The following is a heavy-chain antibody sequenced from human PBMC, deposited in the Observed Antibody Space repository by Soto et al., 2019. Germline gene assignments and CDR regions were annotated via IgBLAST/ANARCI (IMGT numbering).Heavy chain of an antibody. CDR1: GFTFNNYG. CDR3: ATLTMTRDFYDIWSGYNSFDI. V-gene: IGHV3-30*03. J-gene: IGHJ3*02. CDR2: ISYDGSNK. D-gene: IGHD3-3*01. Sequence: GGSLRLSCAASGFTFNNYGMHWVRQAPGKGLEWVAVISYDGSNKYYADSLKGRLTISRDTSKNTLYLEITSLRAEDTAVYHCATLTMTRDFYDIWSGYNSFDIWGQGTMVTVSS.